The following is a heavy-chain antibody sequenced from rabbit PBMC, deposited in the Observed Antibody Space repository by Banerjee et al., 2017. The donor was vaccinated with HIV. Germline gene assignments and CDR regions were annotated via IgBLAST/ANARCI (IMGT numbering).Heavy chain of an antibody. CDR1: GFTLSNYW. D-gene: IGHD7-1*01. CDR2: IGAGSSGNT. CDR3: VRETETYAGYAGYGYYFDL. Sequence: QSLEESGGDLVKPGASLTLTCTASGFTLSNYWMCWVRQAPGKGLEWIACIGAGSSGNTYYASWAKGRFTISKTSSTTVTLEMTSLTAADTATYFCVRETETYAGYAGYGYYFDLWGPGTLVTVS. V-gene: IGHV1S40*01. J-gene: IGHJ4*01.